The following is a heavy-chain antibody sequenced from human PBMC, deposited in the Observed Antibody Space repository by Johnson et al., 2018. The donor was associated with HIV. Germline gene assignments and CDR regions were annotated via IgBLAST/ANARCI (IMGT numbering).Heavy chain of an antibody. Sequence: QVQLVESGGGLVQPGRSLRLSCAASGFTFSSYGMHWVRHAPGKGLEWVAVISYDGSNKYYADSVKGRFSISRDNSKNTLYLQMNSLRAEDTAVYYCPREKLDSSGYYDAFDIWGQGTMVTVSS. CDR1: GFTFSSYG. D-gene: IGHD3-22*01. V-gene: IGHV3-30*03. CDR2: ISYDGSNK. J-gene: IGHJ3*02. CDR3: PREKLDSSGYYDAFDI.